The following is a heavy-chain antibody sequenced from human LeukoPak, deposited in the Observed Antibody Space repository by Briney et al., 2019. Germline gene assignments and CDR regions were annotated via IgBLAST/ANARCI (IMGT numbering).Heavy chain of an antibody. J-gene: IGHJ4*02. D-gene: IGHD1-26*01. CDR1: GFTFSSYA. CDR2: ISGSGSST. CDR3: EKGKKVDGTYGPDC. Sequence: GGSLRLSCAASGFTFSSYAMNWVRQAPGKGLQWVSAISGSGSSTYYADSVKGRFTISRDNSKNTLFLQMNSLRAEDTAVYYCEKGKKVDGTYGPDCWGQGTLVTVSS. V-gene: IGHV3-23*01.